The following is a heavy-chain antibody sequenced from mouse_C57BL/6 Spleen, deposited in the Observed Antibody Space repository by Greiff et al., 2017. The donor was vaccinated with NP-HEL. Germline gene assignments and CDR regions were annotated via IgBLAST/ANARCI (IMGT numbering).Heavy chain of an antibody. Sequence: VQLQQPGAELVRPGSSVKLSCKASGYTFTSYWMHWVKQRPIQGLEWIGNIDPSDSETHYNQKFKDKATLTVDKSSSTAYMQLSSLTSEDSADCSSAGEREAPFDYWGQGTTLTVSS. CDR2: IDPSDSET. CDR1: GYTFTSYW. V-gene: IGHV1-52*01. J-gene: IGHJ2*01. CDR3: AGEREAPFDY.